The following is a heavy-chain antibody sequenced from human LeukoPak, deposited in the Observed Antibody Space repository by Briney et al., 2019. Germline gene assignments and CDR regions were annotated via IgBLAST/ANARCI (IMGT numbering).Heavy chain of an antibody. CDR3: ARDLGLVQSYGMDV. CDR1: GGTFSSYA. V-gene: IGHV1-69*01. J-gene: IGHJ6*02. CDR2: IIPIFGTA. D-gene: IGHD3-3*01. Sequence: SVKVSCKASGGTFSSYAISWVRQAPGQGLEWMGGIIPIFGTANYAQKSQGRVTITADESTSTAYMELSSLRSEDTAVYYCARDLGLVQSYGMDVWGQGTTVTVSS.